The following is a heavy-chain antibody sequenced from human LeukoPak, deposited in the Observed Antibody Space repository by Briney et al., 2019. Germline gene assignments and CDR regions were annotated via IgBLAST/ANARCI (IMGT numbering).Heavy chain of an antibody. V-gene: IGHV3-33*01. CDR2: IWYDGSNK. CDR1: GFTFSSYG. D-gene: IGHD3-10*02. J-gene: IGHJ4*02. CDR3: AREADYVGPFDY. Sequence: GGSLRLSCAASGFTFSSYGMHWVRQAPGKGLEWVAVIWYDGSNKYYADSVKGRFTISRDNSKNTLYLQMNGLRAEDTAIYYCAREADYVGPFDYWGQGTLVTVSS.